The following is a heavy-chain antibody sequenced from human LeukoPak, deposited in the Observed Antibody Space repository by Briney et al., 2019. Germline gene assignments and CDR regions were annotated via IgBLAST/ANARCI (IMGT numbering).Heavy chain of an antibody. CDR3: ARDLFDY. CDR2: IKQDGSEI. CDR1: GFTFSSYW. J-gene: IGHJ4*02. V-gene: IGHV3-7*01. Sequence: RGSLRLSCAASGFTFSSYWIKWLRQAPGKGLEWVANIKQDGSEIYYVDSVKGRFTISRDNAKNSLYLQMNSLRAEDTAVYYCARDLFDYWGQGTLVTVSS.